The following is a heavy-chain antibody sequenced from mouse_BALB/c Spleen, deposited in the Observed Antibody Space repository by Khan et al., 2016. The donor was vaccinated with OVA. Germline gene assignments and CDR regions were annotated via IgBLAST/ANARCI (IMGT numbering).Heavy chain of an antibody. CDR1: GFSLTSYG. V-gene: IGHV2-9*02. CDR3: ARDLGSGLWYFDG. D-gene: IGHD1-1*01. CDR2: IWTGGST. J-gene: IGHJ1*01. Sequence: QVQLKEPGPGLVAPSQSLSITCTVSGFSLTSYGVHWVRQPPGKGLEWLGVIWTGGSTNYNSELRSRLTINKDNSKSQVVLKMNNLQTDDTAMYCCARDLGSGLWYFDGWGAGTTVTVSS.